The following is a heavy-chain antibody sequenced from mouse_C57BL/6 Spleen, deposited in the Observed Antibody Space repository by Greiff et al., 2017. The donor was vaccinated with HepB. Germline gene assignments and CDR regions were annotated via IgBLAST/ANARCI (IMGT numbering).Heavy chain of an antibody. Sequence: VQLQQSGPGLVKPSQSLSLTCSVTGYSITSGYYWNWIRQFPGNKLEWMGYISYDGSNNYNPSLKNRISITRDTSKNQFFLKLNSVTTEDTATYCCASSWDYFDYWGQGTTLTVSS. J-gene: IGHJ2*01. V-gene: IGHV3-6*01. D-gene: IGHD1-1*01. CDR2: ISYDGSN. CDR1: GYSITSGYY. CDR3: ASSWDYFDY.